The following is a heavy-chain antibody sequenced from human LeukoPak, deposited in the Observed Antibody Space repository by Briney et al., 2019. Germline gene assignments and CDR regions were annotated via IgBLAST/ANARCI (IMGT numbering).Heavy chain of an antibody. CDR1: GGTFSSYA. V-gene: IGHV1-69*05. CDR2: IIPIFGTA. Sequence: SVEVSCKASGGTFSSYAISWVRQAPGQGLEWMGGIIPIFGTANYAQKFQGRVTITTDESTSTAYMELSSLRSEDTAVYYCARVRWRDYYYMDVWGKGTTVTVSS. D-gene: IGHD2-15*01. J-gene: IGHJ6*03. CDR3: ARVRWRDYYYMDV.